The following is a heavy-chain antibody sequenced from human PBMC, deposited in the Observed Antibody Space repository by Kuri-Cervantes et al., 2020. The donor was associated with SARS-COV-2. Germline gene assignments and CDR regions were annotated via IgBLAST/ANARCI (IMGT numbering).Heavy chain of an antibody. Sequence: SCTVSGGSISSYFWSWVRQPAGKGLEWVGRIYTSGSTKYNPSLKSRVTMAVDTSKNQFSLKLSPVTAADTAVYYCAWRGSTGALDYWGQGTLVTVSS. D-gene: IGHD5/OR15-5a*01. CDR2: IYTSGST. J-gene: IGHJ4*02. CDR1: GGSISSYF. V-gene: IGHV4-4*07. CDR3: AWRGSTGALDY.